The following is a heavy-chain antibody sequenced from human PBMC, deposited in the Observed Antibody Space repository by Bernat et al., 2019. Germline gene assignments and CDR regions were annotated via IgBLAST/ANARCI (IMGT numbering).Heavy chain of an antibody. CDR3: ARLGQKWSLDY. CDR2: IWYDGSNK. V-gene: IGHV3-33*08. J-gene: IGHJ4*02. D-gene: IGHD2-8*01. Sequence: VQLVESGGHLVQPGGSLRLSCAASGFIFSSYGMHWVRQAPGKGLEWVAVIWYDGSNKYYVDSVQGRFFISRDNSKNMVYLQMNSLRADDTAVYYCARLGQKWSLDYWGQGALVTVSS. CDR1: GFIFSSYG.